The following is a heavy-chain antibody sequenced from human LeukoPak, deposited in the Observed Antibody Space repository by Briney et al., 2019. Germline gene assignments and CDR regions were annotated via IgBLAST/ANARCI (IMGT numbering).Heavy chain of an antibody. V-gene: IGHV4-39*07. CDR3: ARGRGGSHWFDP. CDR1: GGSISSSSYY. J-gene: IGHJ5*02. D-gene: IGHD2-15*01. Sequence: KPSETLSLTCTVSGGSISSSSYYWGWIRQPPGKGLEWIGSIYYSGSTYYNPSLKSRVTMSVDTSKNQFSLKLSSVTAADTAVYYCARGRGGSHWFDPWGQGTLVTVSS. CDR2: IYYSGST.